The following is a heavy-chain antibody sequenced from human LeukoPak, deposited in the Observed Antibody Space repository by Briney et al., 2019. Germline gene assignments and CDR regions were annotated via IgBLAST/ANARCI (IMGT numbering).Heavy chain of an antibody. CDR2: IDDGGNT. CDR3: ARFSRITWGDWGDAFDV. V-gene: IGHV4-34*01. CDR1: GGSFSDYF. Sequence: SETLSLMYSVYGGSFSDYFWGWIRQPPGKGLERIGEIDDGGNTNYNPSLMSRVIVAMEKSKKQFSLVMRSVTAADTAVYYCARFSRITWGDWGDAFDVWGQGATVIVSS. D-gene: IGHD2-21*02. J-gene: IGHJ3*01.